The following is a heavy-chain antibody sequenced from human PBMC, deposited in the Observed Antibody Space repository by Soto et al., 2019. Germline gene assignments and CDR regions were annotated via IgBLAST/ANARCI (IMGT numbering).Heavy chain of an antibody. CDR3: GHRQASYAYHGWDF. V-gene: IGHV2-5*01. Sequence: QITLKESGPPVVKPTQPLTLTCTFSGFSLTTSGLGVGWIRQPPGEALEWLAVIYCNGDRRYNPSLKSRLTSTKDTSKNHVVLTMSNVDPVDTATYFCGHRQASYAYHGWDFWGQGTTVTVSS. D-gene: IGHD2-2*01. CDR2: IYCNGDR. CDR1: GFSLTTSGLG. J-gene: IGHJ6*02.